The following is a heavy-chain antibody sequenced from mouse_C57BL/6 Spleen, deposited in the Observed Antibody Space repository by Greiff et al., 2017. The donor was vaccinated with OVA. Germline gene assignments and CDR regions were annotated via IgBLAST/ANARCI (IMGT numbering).Heavy chain of an antibody. CDR1: GYTFTEYT. J-gene: IGHJ4*01. D-gene: IGHD2-1*01. CDR2: FYPGSGSI. Sequence: QVQLKESGAELVKPGASVKLSCKASGYTFTEYTIHWVKQRSGQGLEWIGWFYPGSGSIKYNEKFKDKATLTADKSSSTVYMELSRLTSEDSAVYFCARHGGSYGNYPYYAMDYWGQGTSVTVSS. CDR3: ARHGGSYGNYPYYAMDY. V-gene: IGHV1-62-2*01.